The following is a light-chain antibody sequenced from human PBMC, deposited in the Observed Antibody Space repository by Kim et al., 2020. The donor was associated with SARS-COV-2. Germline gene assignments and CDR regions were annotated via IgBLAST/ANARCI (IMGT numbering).Light chain of an antibody. Sequence: GKKVTISCTRSSGSIDDKYVQWYQQRPGGVPIIVIYEDDQRPSGVSDRFSGSIDNSSNSASLTISGLKTEDEADYYCQSYNRSNVVFGGGTQLTVL. CDR2: EDD. J-gene: IGLJ2*01. V-gene: IGLV6-57*03. CDR3: QSYNRSNVV. CDR1: SGSIDDKY.